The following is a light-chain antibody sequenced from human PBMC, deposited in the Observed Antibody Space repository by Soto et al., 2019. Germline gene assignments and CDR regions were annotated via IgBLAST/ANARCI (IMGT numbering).Light chain of an antibody. V-gene: IGKV3-11*01. Sequence: EIVLTQSPATLSLSPGERATLSCRASQTISSYVAWYQQKPGQSPRLLISDASNRATGIPARFSGSGTGTDFTLTISSLEPEDFVVYYCQQRSNWPSTFGQGTKLEIK. J-gene: IGKJ2*01. CDR2: DAS. CDR3: QQRSNWPST. CDR1: QTISSY.